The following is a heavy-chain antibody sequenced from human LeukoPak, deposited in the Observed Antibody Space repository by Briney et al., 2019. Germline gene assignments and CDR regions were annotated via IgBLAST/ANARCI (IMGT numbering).Heavy chain of an antibody. CDR1: GGSISSSNW. CDR3: ARQNPHWRDFDI. CDR2: IYHSGST. Sequence: PSGTLSLTCAVSGGSISSSNWWSWVRQPPGKGLEWIGEIYHSGSTNYNPSLKSRVTISVDNSKNQFSLKLSSVTAADTAVYYCARQNPHWRDFDIWGQGTMVTVSS. J-gene: IGHJ3*02. D-gene: IGHD1-1*01. V-gene: IGHV4-4*02.